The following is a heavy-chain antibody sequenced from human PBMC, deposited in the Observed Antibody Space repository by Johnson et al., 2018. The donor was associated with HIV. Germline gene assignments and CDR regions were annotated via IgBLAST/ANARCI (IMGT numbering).Heavy chain of an antibody. D-gene: IGHD1-14*01. CDR2: ISYDGSNK. Sequence: VQLVESGGGLVQPGGSLRLSCAASGFTFSTYGMHWVRQAPGKGLEWVAVISYDGSNKYYADSVKGRFTISRDNAKHSLYLQMNSLRAEDTAVYYCAVLPTYRNDAFDIWGQGTMVTVSS. CDR1: GFTFSTYG. V-gene: IGHV3-30*03. CDR3: AVLPTYRNDAFDI. J-gene: IGHJ3*02.